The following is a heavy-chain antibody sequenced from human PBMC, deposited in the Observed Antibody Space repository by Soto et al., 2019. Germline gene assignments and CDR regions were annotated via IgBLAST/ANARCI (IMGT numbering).Heavy chain of an antibody. CDR1: GFTFSSYS. Sequence: EVQLVESGGGLVKPGGSLRLSCAASGFTFSSYSMNWVRHAPGKGLEWVSSISSSSSYIYYADSVKGRFTISRDNAKNSLYLQMNSMRAEDTDVYDCASGYSYAYFDYWGQGTLVTVSS. D-gene: IGHD5-18*01. CDR3: ASGYSYAYFDY. J-gene: IGHJ4*02. CDR2: ISSSSSYI. V-gene: IGHV3-21*01.